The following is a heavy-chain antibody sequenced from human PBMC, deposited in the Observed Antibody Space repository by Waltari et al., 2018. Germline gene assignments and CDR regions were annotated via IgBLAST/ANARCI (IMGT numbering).Heavy chain of an antibody. CDR1: GYTFTGYY. CDR2: INPNSGGT. D-gene: IGHD3-16*01. Sequence: QVQLVQSGAEVKKPGASVQVSCKASGYTFTGYYMHWVRQSPGQGLEWMGWINPNSGGTNYAQKFQGRVTMTRDTSISTAYMELSRLRSDDTAVYYCARAPIMITFGGGEVDYWGQGTLVTVSS. J-gene: IGHJ4*02. V-gene: IGHV1-2*02. CDR3: ARAPIMITFGGGEVDY.